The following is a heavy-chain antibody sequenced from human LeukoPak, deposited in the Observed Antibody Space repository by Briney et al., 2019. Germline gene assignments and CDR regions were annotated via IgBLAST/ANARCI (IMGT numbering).Heavy chain of an antibody. D-gene: IGHD1-1*01. CDR1: GYSISSGYY. V-gene: IGHV4-38-2*02. J-gene: IGHJ3*02. Sequence: PSETLSLTCTVSGYSISSGYYWGWIRQPPGKGLEWIGSIYHSGSTYYNPSLKSRVTISVDTSKNQFSLKLSSMTAADTAVYYCARSRMERGYDAFDIWGQGTMVTVSS. CDR2: IYHSGST. CDR3: ARSRMERGYDAFDI.